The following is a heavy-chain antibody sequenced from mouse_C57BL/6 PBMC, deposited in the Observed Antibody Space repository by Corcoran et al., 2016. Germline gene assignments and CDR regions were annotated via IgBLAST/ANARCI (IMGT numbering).Heavy chain of an antibody. CDR1: GYTFTDYY. V-gene: IGHV1-26*01. CDR3: ANHYDGRGMDY. CDR2: INPNNGGT. Sequence: EVQLQQSGPELVKPGASVKISCKASGYTFTDYYMNWVKQSHGKSLEWIGDINPNNGGTSYNQKFKGKATLTVDKSSGTAYMELRSLTSEDSAVYYCANHYDGRGMDYWGQGTSVTVSA. J-gene: IGHJ4*01. D-gene: IGHD1-1*01.